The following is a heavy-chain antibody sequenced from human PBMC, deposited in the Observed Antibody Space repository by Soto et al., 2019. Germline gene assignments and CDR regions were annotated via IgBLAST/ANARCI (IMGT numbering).Heavy chain of an antibody. CDR3: TRQGSWPYYYYGLDV. J-gene: IGHJ6*02. CDR1: GYTFTTSC. D-gene: IGHD1-26*01. CDR2: ISTYNGDT. Sequence: QVQLVQSGREVKKPGASVKVSCEASGYTFTTSCISWVRQAPGQGLEWMGWISTYNGDTNSAQKFQGRVTMTADTSTGTAYLELMSLKSDDTAVYYCTRQGSWPYYYYGLDVWGQGTTVIVSS. V-gene: IGHV1-18*01.